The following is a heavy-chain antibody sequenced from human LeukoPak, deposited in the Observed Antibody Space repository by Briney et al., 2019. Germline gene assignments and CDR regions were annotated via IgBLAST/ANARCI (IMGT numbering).Heavy chain of an antibody. CDR2: ISYDGSNK. D-gene: IGHD6-13*01. V-gene: IGHV3-30*18. CDR3: AKDGASSSWTAFDY. J-gene: IGHJ4*02. Sequence: GGSLRLSCAASGFTFSSYGMHWVRQAPGKGLEWVAVISYDGSNKYYADSVKGRFTISRDNSKNTLYPQMNSLRAEDTAVYYCAKDGASSSWTAFDYWGQGTLVTVSS. CDR1: GFTFSSYG.